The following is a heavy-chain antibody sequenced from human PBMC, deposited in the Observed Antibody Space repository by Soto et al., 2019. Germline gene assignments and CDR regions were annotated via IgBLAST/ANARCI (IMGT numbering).Heavy chain of an antibody. J-gene: IGHJ6*02. Sequence: TQTLPLTGAISGDSVSSNSAASNWIRQSPSRGLEWLGRTYYRSKWYNDYAVSVKSRITINPDTSKNQFSLQLNSVTPEDTAVYYCARDTMIVVGYYYYGMDVWGQGTTVTVSS. D-gene: IGHD3-22*01. CDR1: GDSVSSNSAA. CDR2: TYYRSKWYN. CDR3: ARDTMIVVGYYYYGMDV. V-gene: IGHV6-1*01.